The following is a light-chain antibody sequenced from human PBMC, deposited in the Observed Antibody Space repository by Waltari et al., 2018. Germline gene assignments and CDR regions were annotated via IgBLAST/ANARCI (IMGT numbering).Light chain of an antibody. V-gene: IGKV4-1*01. CDR1: QSILYSYDNENY. CDR2: WAS. Sequence: DIVMTQSPDSLAVSLGERATINCKSSQSILYSYDNENYFAWYQQKPGQPPKLLIYWASTRESGVPDRFSGSGSGTDFTLTISSLQAEDVAVYYCQQYYSTPLTFGQGTKVEIK. J-gene: IGKJ1*01. CDR3: QQYYSTPLT.